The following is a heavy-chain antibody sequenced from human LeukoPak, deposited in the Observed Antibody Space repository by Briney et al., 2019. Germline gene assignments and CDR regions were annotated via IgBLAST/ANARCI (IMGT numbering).Heavy chain of an antibody. Sequence: PSETLSLTCAVYGGSFSGYYWSWIRQPPGKGLEWIGEINHSGSTNYNPSLKSRVTISVGTSKNQFSLKLSSMTAADTAVYYCARAPLSSTGFDYWGQGTLVTVSS. D-gene: IGHD6-13*01. CDR3: ARAPLSSTGFDY. CDR2: INHSGST. V-gene: IGHV4-34*01. CDR1: GGSFSGYY. J-gene: IGHJ4*02.